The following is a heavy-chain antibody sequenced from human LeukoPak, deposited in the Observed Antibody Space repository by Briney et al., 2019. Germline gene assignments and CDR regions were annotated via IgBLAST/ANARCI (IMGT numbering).Heavy chain of an antibody. Sequence: GGSLRLSCAVSGFNVSSNYLNWVRQAPGKGPEWVSVIYSGGSTYHADPVTGRFTISRDNAKNSLYLEMNSLRGGDTAIYYCARLGSLCRNGVCYGGWGQGSLVTVCS. D-gene: IGHD2-8*01. J-gene: IGHJ4*02. CDR3: ARLGSLCRNGVCYGG. CDR1: GFNVSSNY. CDR2: IYSGGST. V-gene: IGHV3-66*01.